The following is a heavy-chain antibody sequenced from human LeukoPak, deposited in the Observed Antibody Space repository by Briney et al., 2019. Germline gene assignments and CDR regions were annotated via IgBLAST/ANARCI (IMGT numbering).Heavy chain of an antibody. Sequence: PSQTLSLTCTVSGGSISSGSYYWSWIRQPAGKGLEWIGRIYTSGSTNYNPSLKSRVTISVDTSKNQFSLKLSSVTAADTAVYYCARGAIHVLRFLEWAPLDYWGQGTLVTVSS. CDR1: GGSISSGSYY. J-gene: IGHJ4*02. V-gene: IGHV4-61*02. CDR2: IYTSGST. D-gene: IGHD3-3*01. CDR3: ARGAIHVLRFLEWAPLDY.